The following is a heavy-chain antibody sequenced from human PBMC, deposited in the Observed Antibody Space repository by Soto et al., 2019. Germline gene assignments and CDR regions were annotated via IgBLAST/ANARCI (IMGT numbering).Heavy chain of an antibody. Sequence: GGSLRLSCAASGFTFDDYAMHWVRQAPGKGLEWVSGISWNSGSIGYADSVKGRFTISRDNAKNSLYLQMNSLRAEDTALYYCAKDKGREAVARWFDPWGQGTLVTVSS. CDR2: ISWNSGSI. J-gene: IGHJ5*02. V-gene: IGHV3-9*01. CDR3: AKDKGREAVARWFDP. D-gene: IGHD6-19*01. CDR1: GFTFDDYA.